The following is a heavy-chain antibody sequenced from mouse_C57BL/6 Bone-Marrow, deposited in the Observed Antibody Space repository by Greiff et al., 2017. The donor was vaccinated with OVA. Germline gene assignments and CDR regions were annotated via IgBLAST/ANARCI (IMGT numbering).Heavy chain of an antibody. Sequence: QVQLQQPGAELVKPGASVKMSCKASGYTFTSYWITWVKQRPGQGLEWIGDIYPGSGSTNYNEKFKSKATLTVYTSSSTAYMQLSSLTSEDSAVYYCARGMWAWFAYWGQGTLVTVSA. V-gene: IGHV1-55*01. J-gene: IGHJ3*01. CDR2: IYPGSGST. CDR3: ARGMWAWFAY. CDR1: GYTFTSYW.